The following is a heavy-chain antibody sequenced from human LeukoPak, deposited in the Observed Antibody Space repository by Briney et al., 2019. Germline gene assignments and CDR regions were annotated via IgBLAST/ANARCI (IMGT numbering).Heavy chain of an antibody. Sequence: GGCLRLSCAASGFTFSSYAMSWVRQAPGKGLEWVSAISGSGGSPYYADSVKGRFTISRANSKNTLYLQMNSLRAKDTAVYYCAKVQYYYYDSSGYSPALDYWGQGTLVTVAS. CDR1: GFTFSSYA. V-gene: IGHV3-23*01. J-gene: IGHJ4*02. CDR3: AKVQYYYYDSSGYSPALDY. CDR2: ISGSGGSP. D-gene: IGHD3-22*01.